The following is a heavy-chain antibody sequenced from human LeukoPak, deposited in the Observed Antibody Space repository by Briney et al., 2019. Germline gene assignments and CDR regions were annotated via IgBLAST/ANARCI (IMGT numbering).Heavy chain of an antibody. CDR3: ARQHDPYYYYYIDV. CDR1: GYSISNGYY. V-gene: IGHV4-38-2*01. D-gene: IGHD3-3*01. Sequence: PSETLSLTCAVSGYSISNGYYWVCIRQPPGRGLEWIGSLYHSDSAYYNTSLRRRVVLSVDTSKNQFSLPLIFLTAADTAVYHCARQHDPYYYYYIDVWGSGTTVTVSS. CDR2: LYHSDSA. J-gene: IGHJ6*03.